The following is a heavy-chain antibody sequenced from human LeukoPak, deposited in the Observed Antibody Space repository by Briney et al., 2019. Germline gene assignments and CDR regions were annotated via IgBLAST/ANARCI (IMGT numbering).Heavy chain of an antibody. D-gene: IGHD5-18*01. CDR3: ARHNSYGYYYYYYYYMDV. V-gene: IGHV4-38-2*01. Sequence: SETLSLTCAVSGYSISSGYYWGWIRQPPGKGLEWIGSFYHSGSAYYNPSLKSRVTISVDTSKNQFSLKLSSVTAADTAVYYCARHNSYGYYYYYYYYMDVWGKGTTVTVSS. J-gene: IGHJ6*03. CDR1: GYSISSGYY. CDR2: FYHSGSA.